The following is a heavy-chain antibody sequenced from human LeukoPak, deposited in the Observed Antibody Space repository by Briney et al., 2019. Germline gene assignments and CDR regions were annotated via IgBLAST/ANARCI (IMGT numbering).Heavy chain of an antibody. CDR3: ARVEVSGYDAFDI. CDR2: INPNSGGT. D-gene: IGHD5-12*01. Sequence: GASVKVSCKASGYTFTGYYMHWVRQAPGQGLEWMGWINPNSGGTNYAQKFQGRVTMTRDTSISTAYMELSRLRSDDTAVYYCARVEVSGYDAFDIWGQGTMVTVSS. V-gene: IGHV1-2*02. J-gene: IGHJ3*02. CDR1: GYTFTGYY.